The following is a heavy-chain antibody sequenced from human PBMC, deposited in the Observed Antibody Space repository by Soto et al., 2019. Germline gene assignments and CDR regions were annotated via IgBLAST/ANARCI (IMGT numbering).Heavy chain of an antibody. J-gene: IGHJ5*02. CDR2: IYYSGST. CDR3: ARRLLWFGKNNWFDP. D-gene: IGHD3-10*01. CDR1: GGSISSSSYY. Sequence: SETLSLTCTVSGGSISSSSYYWGWIRQPPGKGLEWIGSIYYSGSTYYNPSLKSRVTISVDTSKNQFSLKLSSVTAADTAVYYCARRLLWFGKNNWFDPWGQGTLVTVSS. V-gene: IGHV4-39*01.